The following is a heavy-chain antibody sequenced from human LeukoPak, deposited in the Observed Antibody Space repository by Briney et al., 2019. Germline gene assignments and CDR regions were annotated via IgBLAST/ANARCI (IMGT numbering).Heavy chain of an antibody. V-gene: IGHV4-31*03. CDR2: IYYSGST. CDR3: ARERAAAGPAVGEFLRWFDY. Sequence: SETLSLTCTVSGGSISSGGHYWSWIRQHPGKGLEWIGYIYYSGSTYYNPSLKSRVTISVDTSKNQFSLKLSSVTAADTAVYYCARERAAAGPAVGEFLRWFDYWGQGTLVTVSS. CDR1: GGSISSGGHY. J-gene: IGHJ4*02. D-gene: IGHD6-13*01.